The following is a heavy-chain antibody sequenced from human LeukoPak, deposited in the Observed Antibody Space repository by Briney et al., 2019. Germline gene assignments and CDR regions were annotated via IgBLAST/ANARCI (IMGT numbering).Heavy chain of an antibody. CDR3: ARSSGYYYGDAFDI. CDR2: IHYSGST. D-gene: IGHD3-22*01. V-gene: IGHV4-59*01. J-gene: IGHJ3*02. Sequence: SETLSLTCTVSGGSIRNYYWTWIRQPPGKGLEWIGYIHYSGSTNYNPSLKSRVTISVDTSKNQFSLKLSSVTAADTAVYYCARSSGYYYGDAFDIWGQGTMVTVSS. CDR1: GGSIRNYY.